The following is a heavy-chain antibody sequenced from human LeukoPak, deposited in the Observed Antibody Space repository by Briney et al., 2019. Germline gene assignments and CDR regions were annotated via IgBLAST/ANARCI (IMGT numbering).Heavy chain of an antibody. V-gene: IGHV4-38-2*02. CDR2: IYHSGST. J-gene: IGHJ6*03. CDR1: GYSISSGYY. D-gene: IGHD2-15*01. CDR3: ASMVPGTYYYYYMDV. Sequence: SETLSLTCTVSGYSISSGYYWGWIRQPPGKGLEWIGSIYHSGSTYYNPSLKSRVTISVDTSKNQFSLKLSSVTAADTAVYYCASMVPGTYYYYYMDVWGKGTTVTVSS.